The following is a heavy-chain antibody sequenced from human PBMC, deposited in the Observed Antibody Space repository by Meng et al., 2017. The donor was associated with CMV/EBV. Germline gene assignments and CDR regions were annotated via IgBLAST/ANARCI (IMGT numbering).Heavy chain of an antibody. D-gene: IGHD1-14*01. V-gene: IGHV4-30-4*08. CDR3: ARVTSRVAGAFDY. CDR1: GGSISSGDYY. CDR2: IYYSGST. J-gene: IGHJ4*02. Sequence: QLQLQEPGPGLVKPSQPLSLPCTVSGGSISSGDYYWSWIRQPPGKGLEWIGYIYYSGSTYYNPSLKSRVTISVDTSKNQFSLKLSSVTAADTAVYYCARVTSRVAGAFDYWGQGTLVTVSS.